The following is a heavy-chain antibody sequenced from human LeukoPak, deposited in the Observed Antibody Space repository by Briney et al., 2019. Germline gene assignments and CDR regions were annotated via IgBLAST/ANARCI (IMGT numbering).Heavy chain of an antibody. J-gene: IGHJ4*02. CDR3: ARGVIAAGGNDFDY. D-gene: IGHD6-13*01. Sequence: SETLSFTCTVSGASISSSTDYWGWIRQAPGKGLEWVANIYYSGSTYYNPSLKSRVTISVDTSKNQLSLKVISVTAADTAVYYCARGVIAAGGNDFDYWGQGTLVTVSS. CDR1: GASISSSTDY. CDR2: IYYSGST. V-gene: IGHV4-39*07.